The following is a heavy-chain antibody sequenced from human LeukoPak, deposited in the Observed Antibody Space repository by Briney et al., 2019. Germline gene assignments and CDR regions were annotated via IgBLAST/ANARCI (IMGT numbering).Heavy chain of an antibody. CDR1: GGSISSGDYY. CDR2: IYYSGST. J-gene: IGHJ6*02. CDR3: ARVGSDHYYYGMGV. V-gene: IGHV4-30-4*01. Sequence: PSETLSLTCTVSGGSISSGDYYWSWLRQPPGRGLEWIGYIYYSGSTYYNPSLKSRVTISVDTSKNQFSLKLSSVTAADTAVYYCARVGSDHYYYGMGVWGQGTTVTVSS. D-gene: IGHD6-19*01.